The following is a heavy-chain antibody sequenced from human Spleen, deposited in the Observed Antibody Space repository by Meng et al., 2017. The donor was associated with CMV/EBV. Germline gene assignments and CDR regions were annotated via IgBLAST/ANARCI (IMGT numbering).Heavy chain of an antibody. CDR2: IKQDGSEK. CDR1: GFTFSSYW. J-gene: IGHJ4*02. V-gene: IGHV3-7*01. D-gene: IGHD3-10*01. Sequence: GESLKISSAASGFTFSSYWMSWVRQAPGKGLEWVANIKQDGSEKYYVDSVKGRFTISRDNAKNSLYLQMNSLRAEDTAVYYCARGGTMVRGVITFWGQGTLVTVSS. CDR3: ARGGTMVRGVITF.